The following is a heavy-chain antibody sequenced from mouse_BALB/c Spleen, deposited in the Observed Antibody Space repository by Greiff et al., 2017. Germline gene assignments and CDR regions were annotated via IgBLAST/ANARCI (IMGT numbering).Heavy chain of an antibody. V-gene: IGHV2-9*02. CDR3: ARDGNYPFYAMDY. J-gene: IGHJ4*01. D-gene: IGHD2-1*01. CDR1: GFSLTSYG. CDR2: IWAGGST. Sequence: VKLQESGPGLVAPSQSLSITCTVSGFSLTSYGVHWVRQPPGKGLEWLGVIWAGGSTNYNSALMSRLSISKDNSKSQVFLKMNSLQTDDAAMYYCARDGNYPFYAMDYWGQGTSVTVSS.